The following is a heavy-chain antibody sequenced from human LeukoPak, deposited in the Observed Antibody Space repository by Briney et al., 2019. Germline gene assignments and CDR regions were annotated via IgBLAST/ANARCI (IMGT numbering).Heavy chain of an antibody. CDR1: GDSISSGDHY. CDR3: ARAAAVTNSWYYFDY. J-gene: IGHJ4*02. CDR2: IRYGGST. V-gene: IGHV4-30-4*01. Sequence: KPSETLSLTCTVSGDSISSGDHYWTWIRRPPGKGLEWIGYIRYGGSTYYNPSLKSRVIISVDMSNNQFSLSLNSLSAADSAVYYCARAAAVTNSWYYFDYWGQGTLVTVSS. D-gene: IGHD2/OR15-2a*01.